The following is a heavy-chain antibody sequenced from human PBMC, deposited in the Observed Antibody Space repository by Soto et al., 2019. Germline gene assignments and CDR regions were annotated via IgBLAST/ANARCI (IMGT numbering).Heavy chain of an antibody. V-gene: IGHV3-30*18. CDR3: AKEEVGNYDFWSGYPWSDY. J-gene: IGHJ4*02. CDR1: GFTFSSYG. CDR2: ISYDGSNK. Sequence: QVQLVESGGGVVQPGRSLRLSCAASGFTFSSYGMHWVRQAPDKGLEWVAVISYDGSNKYYADSVKGRFTISRDNSKNTLYLQMNSLRAEDTAVYYCAKEEVGNYDFWSGYPWSDYWGQGTLVTVSS. D-gene: IGHD3-3*01.